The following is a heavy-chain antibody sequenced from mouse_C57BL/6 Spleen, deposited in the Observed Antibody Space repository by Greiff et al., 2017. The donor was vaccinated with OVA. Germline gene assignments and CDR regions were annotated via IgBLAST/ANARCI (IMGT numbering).Heavy chain of an antibody. Sequence: VQLQQSGPELVKPGASVKMSCKASGYTFTDYNMHWVKQSHGKSLEWIGYINPNNGGTSYNQQLQGKATLTVNKSSSTAYMELRSLTSEDAAVYDCARGTTVVAKWYFDVWGTGTTVTVSS. CDR1: GYTFTDYN. CDR2: INPNNGGT. D-gene: IGHD1-1*01. J-gene: IGHJ1*03. V-gene: IGHV1-22*01. CDR3: ARGTTVVAKWYFDV.